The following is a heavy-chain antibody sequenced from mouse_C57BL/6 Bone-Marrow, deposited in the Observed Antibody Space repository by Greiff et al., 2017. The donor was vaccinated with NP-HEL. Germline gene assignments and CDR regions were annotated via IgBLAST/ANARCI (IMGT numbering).Heavy chain of an antibody. V-gene: IGHV2-2*01. CDR3: ARNSPYYHGSRWYFDV. J-gene: IGHJ1*03. CDR2: IWSGGST. CDR1: GFSLTSYG. Sequence: VQLQQSGPGLVQPSQSLSITCTVSGFSLTSYGVHWVRQSPGKGLEWLGVIWSGGSTGYNAAFISRRSISKYNSKSQGFFKMNILQADDTAIYYCARNSPYYHGSRWYFDVWGTGTPVTVSS. D-gene: IGHD1-1*01.